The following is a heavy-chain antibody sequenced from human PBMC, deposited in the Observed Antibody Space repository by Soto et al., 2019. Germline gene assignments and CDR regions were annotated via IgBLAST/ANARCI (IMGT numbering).Heavy chain of an antibody. CDR2: IYSAGST. D-gene: IGHD2-2*01. CDR3: GRAPEPECTSAIFFDI. V-gene: IGHV3-53*01. Sequence: EGSLRLSCAASSLTVSSSYMSWVRHAPGKGRQWVSVIYSAGSTYYANSAKGRFTISRDISTNMVYLQMSSLTDEDTAVYYCGRAPEPECTSAIFFDIWGQGALVTVSS. J-gene: IGHJ4*02. CDR1: SLTVSSSY.